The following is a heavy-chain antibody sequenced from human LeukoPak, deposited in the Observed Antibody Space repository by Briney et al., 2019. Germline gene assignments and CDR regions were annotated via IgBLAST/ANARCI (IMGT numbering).Heavy chain of an antibody. V-gene: IGHV3-33*01. CDR3: ARDFQRIMITFGGVTPPPEAFDI. CDR1: GFTFSSYG. J-gene: IGHJ3*02. CDR2: IWYDGSNK. D-gene: IGHD3-16*01. Sequence: GRSLRLSCAASGFTFSSYGMHWVRQAPGKGLEWVAVIWYDGSNKYYADSVKGRFTISRDNSKSTLYLQMNSLRAEDTAVYYCARDFQRIMITFGGVTPPPEAFDIWGQGTMVTVSS.